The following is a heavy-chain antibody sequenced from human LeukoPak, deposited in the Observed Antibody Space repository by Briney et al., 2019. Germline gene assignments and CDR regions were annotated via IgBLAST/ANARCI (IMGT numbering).Heavy chain of an antibody. CDR2: ISGDGTSI. J-gene: IGHJ4*02. CDR1: GCTFGDYS. Sequence: GGSLTLSCTASGCTFGDYSMHWVRQAPGRGLEWLSLISGDGTSIYYVYSVNGRFTVSRHNSKTSQYLQMSSLRAHDTVFDYCAIVRFGEFSKSLDFWGEGTLVTVSS. V-gene: IGHV3-43*02. CDR3: AIVRFGEFSKSLDF. D-gene: IGHD3-10*01.